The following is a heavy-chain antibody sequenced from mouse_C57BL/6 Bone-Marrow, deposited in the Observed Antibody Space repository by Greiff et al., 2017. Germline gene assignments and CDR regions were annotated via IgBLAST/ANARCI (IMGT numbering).Heavy chain of an antibody. V-gene: IGHV5-17*01. J-gene: IGHJ4*01. CDR1: GFTFSDYG. D-gene: IGHD6-5*01. Sequence: DVHLVESGGGLVKPGGSLKLSCAASGFTFSDYGMHWVRQAPEKGLEWVAYISSGSSTIYYADTVKGRFTISRANAKNTLFLQMTSLRSEDTAMYYCARPYDYYAMDYWGQGTSVTVSS. CDR2: ISSGSSTI. CDR3: ARPYDYYAMDY.